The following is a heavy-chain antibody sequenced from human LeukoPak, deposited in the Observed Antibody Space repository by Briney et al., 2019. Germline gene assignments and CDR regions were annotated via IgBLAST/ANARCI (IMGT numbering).Heavy chain of an antibody. CDR3: ARLPGSRWELPWYYFDY. D-gene: IGHD1-26*01. Sequence: GESLKISCKGSGYSFTSYWIGWVRQMPGKGLEWMGIIYPGDSDTRYSPSFQGQVTISADKSISTAYLQWSSLKASDTAMYYCARLPGSRWELPWYYFDYWGQGTLVTVSS. CDR1: GYSFTSYW. J-gene: IGHJ4*02. V-gene: IGHV5-51*01. CDR2: IYPGDSDT.